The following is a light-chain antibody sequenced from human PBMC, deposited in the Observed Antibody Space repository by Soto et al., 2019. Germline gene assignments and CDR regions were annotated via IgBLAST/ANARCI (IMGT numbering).Light chain of an antibody. V-gene: IGLV1-44*01. CDR2: NNH. J-gene: IGLJ3*02. CDR1: SSNIGNNA. Sequence: QSVLTQPPSASGTPGQRATISCSGRSSNIGNNAVNWYQQLPGTAPKLLIFNNHQRPSGVPDRFSGSRSGTSASLAISGLQSEDEADYYCAAWDDSLNGVVFGGGTQLTVL. CDR3: AAWDDSLNGVV.